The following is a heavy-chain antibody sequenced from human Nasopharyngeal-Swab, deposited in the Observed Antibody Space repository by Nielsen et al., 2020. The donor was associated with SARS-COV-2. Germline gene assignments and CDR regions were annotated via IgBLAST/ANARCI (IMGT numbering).Heavy chain of an antibody. D-gene: IGHD1-26*01. CDR1: GFTLTTSA. Sequence: SVTVSCKASGFTLTTSAMQWVRQARGQRLEWIGWIVVGSGNTNYAQKFQERVTITRDMSTSTVYMELSSLRSEDTAVYYCSTLGATYYWGQGTLVTVSS. J-gene: IGHJ4*02. CDR3: STLGATYY. CDR2: IVVGSGNT. V-gene: IGHV1-58*02.